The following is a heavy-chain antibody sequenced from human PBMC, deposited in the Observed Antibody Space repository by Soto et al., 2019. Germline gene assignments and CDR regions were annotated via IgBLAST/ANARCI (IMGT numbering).Heavy chain of an antibody. Sequence: EVQLEESGGGLVQPGGSVRLSCAASGFSLSSFWTSWVRQASGKGLEWVANINQDGSKKYYVDSVKGRFTISRDNAENSVYLQMDSLRAEDTALYYCVRAIAAAGSYWGQGTRVTVSS. J-gene: IGHJ4*02. CDR1: GFSLSSFW. CDR3: VRAIAAAGSY. D-gene: IGHD6-13*01. V-gene: IGHV3-7*01. CDR2: INQDGSKK.